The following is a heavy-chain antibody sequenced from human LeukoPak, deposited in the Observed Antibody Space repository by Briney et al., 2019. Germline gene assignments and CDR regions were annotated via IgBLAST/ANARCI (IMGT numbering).Heavy chain of an antibody. J-gene: IGHJ4*02. CDR2: LSGTGYST. Sequence: PGGSLRLSCAASRFTFSSYAMSWVRQAPGKGLEWVSGLSGTGYSTYYADSVKGRFTVSRDNSKNTLYLQMNSLRAEDTAVYYCATDTKTGNDLGRLFDYWGQGTLVTVSS. CDR1: RFTFSSYA. V-gene: IGHV3-23*01. CDR3: ATDTKTGNDLGRLFDY. D-gene: IGHD1-1*01.